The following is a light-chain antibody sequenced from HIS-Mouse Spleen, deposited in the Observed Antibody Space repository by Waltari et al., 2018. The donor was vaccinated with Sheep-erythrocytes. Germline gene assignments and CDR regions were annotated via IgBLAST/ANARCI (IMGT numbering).Light chain of an antibody. CDR1: SSNIGSNT. V-gene: IGLV1-44*01. CDR3: AAWDDSLNGPV. J-gene: IGLJ3*02. Sequence: QSVLPQPPSASGTPGQRVTISCSGSSSNIGSNTVNWYQQLPGTAPQLLIYSNNQRPSWVPDRFPGYTSGTSASLAISGLQSEDEADYYCAAWDDSLNGPVVGGGTKLTVL. CDR2: SNN.